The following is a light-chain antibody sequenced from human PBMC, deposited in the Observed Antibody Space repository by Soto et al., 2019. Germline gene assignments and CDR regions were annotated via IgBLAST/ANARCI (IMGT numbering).Light chain of an antibody. CDR2: DAS. J-gene: IGKJ1*01. CDR1: QHISTW. V-gene: IGKV1-12*02. CDR3: QRANSFPWT. Sequence: DIQMTQSPSSVSASVGDRVTITCRASQHISTWLAWYQQKPGKALKILIYDASNLQSGVPSRFSGSGSGTDFPLTIRSLHPEDFGTYYCQRANSFPWTFGQGTKVEMK.